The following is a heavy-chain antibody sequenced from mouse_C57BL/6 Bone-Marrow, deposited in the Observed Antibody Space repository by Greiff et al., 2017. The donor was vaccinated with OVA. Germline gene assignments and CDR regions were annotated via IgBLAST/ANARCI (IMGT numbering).Heavy chain of an antibody. Sequence: EVKLMESGPELVKPGASVKMSCKASGYTFTDYNMPWVKQSHGKSLEWIGYINPNNGGTSYNQKFKGKATLTVNKSSSTAYMELRSLTSEDSAVYYCASSYDGVYFDYWGQGTTLTVSS. V-gene: IGHV1-22*01. CDR1: GYTFTDYN. D-gene: IGHD2-12*01. CDR2: INPNNGGT. J-gene: IGHJ2*01. CDR3: ASSYDGVYFDY.